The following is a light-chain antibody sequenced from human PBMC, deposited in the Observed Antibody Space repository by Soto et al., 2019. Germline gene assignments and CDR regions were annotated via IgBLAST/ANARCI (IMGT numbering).Light chain of an antibody. V-gene: IGKV3-20*01. CDR2: GAS. CDR3: QFYGGSHPRGT. CDR1: QSVNDNH. J-gene: IGKJ3*01. Sequence: EVVLTQSPGTLSLSPGARATLSCRASQSVNDNHLAWYQQKGGQAPRLLIYGASTRATGVPERFSGSGFGTAYRLIINRLEPEDFALYYCQFYGGSHPRGTFGPGTTVEI.